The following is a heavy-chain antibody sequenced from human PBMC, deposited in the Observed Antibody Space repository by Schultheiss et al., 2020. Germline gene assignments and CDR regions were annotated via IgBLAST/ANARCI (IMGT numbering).Heavy chain of an antibody. D-gene: IGHD6-19*01. J-gene: IGHJ4*02. CDR2: ISYDGSNK. CDR3: ARDRGYSSGWFPLDY. V-gene: IGHV3-30*04. CDR1: GFTFSSYA. Sequence: GGSLRLSCAASGFTFSSYAMHWVRQAPGKGLEWVAVISYDGSNKYYADSVKGRFTISRDNSKNTLYLQMNSLRAEDTAVYYCARDRGYSSGWFPLDYWGQGTLVTVSS.